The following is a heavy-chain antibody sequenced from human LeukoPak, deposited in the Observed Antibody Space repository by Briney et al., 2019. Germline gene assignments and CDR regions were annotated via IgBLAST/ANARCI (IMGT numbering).Heavy chain of an antibody. J-gene: IGHJ4*02. CDR1: GGTISSYY. Sequence: SETLSLTCTVSGGTISSYYWSWIRQPAGKGLEWIGRIYTSGSTNYNPSLKSRVTISVDTSKNQFSLKLSSVTAADTAVYYCARGTAVAGPFDYWGQGTLVTVSS. CDR2: IYTSGST. CDR3: ARGTAVAGPFDY. V-gene: IGHV4-4*07. D-gene: IGHD6-19*01.